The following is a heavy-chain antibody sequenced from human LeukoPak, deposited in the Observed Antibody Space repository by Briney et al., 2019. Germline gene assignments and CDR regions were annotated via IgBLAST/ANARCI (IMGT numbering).Heavy chain of an antibody. J-gene: IGHJ5*02. CDR1: GFTFSGSA. D-gene: IGHD1-7*01. V-gene: IGHV3-73*01. Sequence: GGSLRLSCAASGFTFSGSAMHWVRQASGKGLEWVGRIRGKADNYATAFAASVEGRFTISRDDSKNTAYLQMNSLKTEGTAVYYCTGSDITETTGWFDPWGQGTLVTVSS. CDR2: IRGKADNYAT. CDR3: TGSDITETTGWFDP.